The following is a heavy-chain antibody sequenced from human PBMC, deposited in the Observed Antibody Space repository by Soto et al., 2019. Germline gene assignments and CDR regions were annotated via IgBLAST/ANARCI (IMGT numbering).Heavy chain of an antibody. CDR3: ARLGQLYYYYGMDV. CDR2: IYYSGST. CDR1: GGSISSSSYY. Sequence: SETLSLTCTVSGGSISSSSYYWGWIRQPPGKGLEWIGSIYYSGSTYYNPSLKSRVTISVDTSKNQFSLKLSSVTAADTAVYYCARLGQLYYYYGMDVWGQGTTVTVSS. D-gene: IGHD5-18*01. J-gene: IGHJ6*02. V-gene: IGHV4-39*01.